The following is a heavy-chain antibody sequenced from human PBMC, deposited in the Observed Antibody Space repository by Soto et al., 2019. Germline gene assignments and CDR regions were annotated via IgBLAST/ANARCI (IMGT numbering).Heavy chain of an antibody. Sequence: QVQLQESGPGLVKPSQTLSLTCSVSGVSINSGGYYWSWIRHHPGKGLEWIGYIYYTGHTFYNPSLKSRVAMSLDTSKNQFSLKLSSVTAADTAGYYCARGSQLERDALDIWGQGTRVTVSS. CDR1: GVSINSGGYY. V-gene: IGHV4-31*03. CDR2: IYYTGHT. J-gene: IGHJ3*02. D-gene: IGHD1-1*01. CDR3: ARGSQLERDALDI.